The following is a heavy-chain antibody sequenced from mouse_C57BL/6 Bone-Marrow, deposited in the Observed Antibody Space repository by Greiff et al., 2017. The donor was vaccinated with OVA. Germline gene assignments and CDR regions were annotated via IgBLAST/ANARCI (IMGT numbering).Heavy chain of an antibody. D-gene: IGHD2-4*01. CDR2: IDPSDSYT. V-gene: IGHV1-69*01. CDR1: GYTFTSYW. Sequence: QVQLQQPGAELVMPGASVKLSCKASGYTFTSYWMHWVKQRPGQGLEWIGEIDPSDSYTNSNQKFKGKSTLTVDKSSSTAYMQRSSLTSEDSAVYYCARPIYDYNVAYWGQGTLVTVSA. J-gene: IGHJ3*01. CDR3: ARPIYDYNVAY.